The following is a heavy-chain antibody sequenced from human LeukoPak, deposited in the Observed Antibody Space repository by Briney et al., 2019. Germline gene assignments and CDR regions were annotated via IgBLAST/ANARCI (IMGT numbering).Heavy chain of an antibody. CDR1: GYTLTELS. CDR3: ARGHGSIAARHNWFDP. V-gene: IGHV1-24*01. J-gene: IGHJ5*02. Sequence: ASVKVSCKVSGYTLTELSMHWVRQAPGKGLEWMGGFDPEDGETIYAQKFQGRVTMTEDTSTDTAYMELSSLRSEDTAVYYCARGHGSIAARHNWFDPWGQGTLVTVSS. CDR2: FDPEDGET. D-gene: IGHD6-6*01.